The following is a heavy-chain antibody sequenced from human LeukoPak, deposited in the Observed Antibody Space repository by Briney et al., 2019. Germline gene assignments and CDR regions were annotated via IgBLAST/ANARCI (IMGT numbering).Heavy chain of an antibody. CDR1: GFTFSSYA. D-gene: IGHD3-9*01. CDR3: AKAEGYDILAGLDY. CDR2: IGASGGST. V-gene: IGHV3-23*01. Sequence: GGSLSLSCATSGFTFSSYAMSWVRQAPGKGLEWVSGIGASGGSTYYADSVKGRFTISRDNSKNTLYLQMNSLRTEDTAVYHCAKAEGYDILAGLDYWGQGTLVTVSS. J-gene: IGHJ4*02.